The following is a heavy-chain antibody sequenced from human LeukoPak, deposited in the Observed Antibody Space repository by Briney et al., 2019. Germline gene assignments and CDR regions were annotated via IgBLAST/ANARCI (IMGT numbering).Heavy chain of an antibody. D-gene: IGHD1-1*01. Sequence: GGSLRLSCAASGFTFSDYTMNWVRQAPGKGLEWVSSIRSSSSYIYYADSVKGRFTISRDNAKNSFYLQMNSLRAEDTAVYYCAKESGTSRPLDLWGQGTLVTVSS. CDR1: GFTFSDYT. CDR3: AKESGTSRPLDL. V-gene: IGHV3-21*01. CDR2: IRSSSSYI. J-gene: IGHJ4*01.